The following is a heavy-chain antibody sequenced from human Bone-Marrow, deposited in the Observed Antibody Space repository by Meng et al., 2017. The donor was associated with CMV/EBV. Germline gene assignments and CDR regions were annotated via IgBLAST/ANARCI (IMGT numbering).Heavy chain of an antibody. CDR3: ARDSYKTSFHWYFEL. CDR1: AGSISSGGYY. CDR2: IYYSGST. Sequence: LSCTVAAGSISSGGYYWSWIRQHPGKGLEWIGYIYYSGSTYYNPSLKSRFTISVDTSKNQFSLKLSSVTAADTAVYYCARDSYKTSFHWYFELWGRGTLVTVSS. J-gene: IGHJ2*01. D-gene: IGHD1-1*01. V-gene: IGHV4-31*03.